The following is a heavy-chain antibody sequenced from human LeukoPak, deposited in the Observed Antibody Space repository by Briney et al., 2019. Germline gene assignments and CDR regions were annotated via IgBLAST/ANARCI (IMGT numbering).Heavy chain of an antibody. Sequence: QSGGSLRLSCAASGFTFSSYGMHWVRQAPGKGLEWVAVIWYDGSNKYYADSVKGRFTISRDNSKNTLYLQMNSLRAEDTAVYYCARWFGELSPFDYWGQGTLVTVSS. J-gene: IGHJ4*02. CDR1: GFTFSSYG. V-gene: IGHV3-33*01. CDR2: IWYDGSNK. CDR3: ARWFGELSPFDY. D-gene: IGHD3-10*01.